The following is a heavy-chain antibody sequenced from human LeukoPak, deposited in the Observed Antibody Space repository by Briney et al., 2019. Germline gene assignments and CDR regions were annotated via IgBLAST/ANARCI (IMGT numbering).Heavy chain of an antibody. V-gene: IGHV6-1*01. CDR2: TYYRSKWYN. D-gene: IGHD6-13*01. CDR3: AREDSSSWLGLYYFDY. Sequence: SQTLSLTCAISGDSVSSNSAAWNWIRQSPSRGLEWLGRTYYRSKWYNDYAVSVKSRITINPDTSKNQFSLQLNSVTPEDTAVYYCAREDSSSWLGLYYFDYWGQGTLVTVSS. CDR1: GDSVSSNSAA. J-gene: IGHJ4*02.